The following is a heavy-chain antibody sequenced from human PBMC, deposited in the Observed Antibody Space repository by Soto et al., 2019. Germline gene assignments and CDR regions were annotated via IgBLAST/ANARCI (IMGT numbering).Heavy chain of an antibody. V-gene: IGHV1-3*01. Sequence: GAAVKVSCKASGYTFSTHAMHWVRQAPGQSLEWMGWINGGTGQTKHSHRFQDRVSITRDTSASTAYMELSSLRSEDTAVYYCARGKGREENYYYSGLDIWGQGTPVTVYS. D-gene: IGHD3-10*01. J-gene: IGHJ6*02. CDR1: GYTFSTHA. CDR3: ARGKGREENYYYSGLDI. CDR2: INGGTGQT.